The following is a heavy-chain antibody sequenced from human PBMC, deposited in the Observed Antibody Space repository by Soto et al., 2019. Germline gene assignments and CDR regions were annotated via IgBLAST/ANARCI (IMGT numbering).Heavy chain of an antibody. CDR3: ARRRCTTTTCFDP. Sequence: SETLSLTCSVSGGSISSGNYYWSWIRQHPGKGLEWIGYISYSGSAHYNPSLRSRVFISVDTSRNQFSLKLSSVTAADTAVYYCARRRCTTTTCFDPWGQGTLVTVSS. CDR1: GGSISSGNYY. CDR2: ISYSGSA. J-gene: IGHJ5*02. V-gene: IGHV4-31*03. D-gene: IGHD2-2*01.